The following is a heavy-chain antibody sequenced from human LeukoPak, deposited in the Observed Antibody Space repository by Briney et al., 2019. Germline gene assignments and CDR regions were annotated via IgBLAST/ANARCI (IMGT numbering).Heavy chain of an antibody. CDR2: LYSDGNT. J-gene: IGHJ4*02. V-gene: IGHV3-53*01. D-gene: IGHD1-14*01. CDR1: GFTDITND. CDR3: ARGVEPLAANTLAY. Sequence: GGPLSLSCAASGFTDITNDMTWVRQAPGKGLEWVSVLYSDGNTKYADSVQGRFTISRDNSKNTLYLEMNSLSPDDTAVYYCARGVEPLAANTLAYWGQGTLVTVSS.